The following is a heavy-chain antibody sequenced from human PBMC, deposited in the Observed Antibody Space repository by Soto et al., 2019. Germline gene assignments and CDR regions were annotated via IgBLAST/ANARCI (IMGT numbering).Heavy chain of an antibody. CDR2: IVYIGRT. Sequence: LSLPCTVSGGAISTGDHYGCARRRPPGKGREWRGYIVYIGRTSYNPSLTSRPTLSLDPSKHQFSLTLNSVTAADTAVYYCARDSRGVVTVPTTIDYWGQGTLVTV. D-gene: IGHD2-15*01. V-gene: IGHV4-30-4*01. CDR1: GGAISTGDHY. J-gene: IGHJ4*02. CDR3: ARDSRGVVTVPTTIDY.